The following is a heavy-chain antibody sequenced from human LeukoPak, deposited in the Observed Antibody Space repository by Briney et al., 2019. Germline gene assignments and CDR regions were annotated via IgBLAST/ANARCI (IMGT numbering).Heavy chain of an antibody. Sequence: PGESLKISCKGSGYSFTNYWIGWVRQMPGKGLEWMGIIYPADSDTRYSPSFQGQVTMSADKSISTAYLQWSSLKASDSAMYYCARLAGSSTWYWNDYWGQGTLVSVSS. V-gene: IGHV5-51*01. CDR2: IYPADSDT. D-gene: IGHD6-13*01. J-gene: IGHJ4*02. CDR3: ARLAGSSTWYWNDY. CDR1: GYSFTNYW.